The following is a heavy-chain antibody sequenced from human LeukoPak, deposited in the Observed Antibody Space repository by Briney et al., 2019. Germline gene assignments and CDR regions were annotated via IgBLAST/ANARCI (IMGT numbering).Heavy chain of an antibody. CDR2: ISYDGSNK. J-gene: IGHJ3*01. Sequence: PGTSLRLSCAASGLIFSSYGMHWVRQAPGKGLEWVAVISYDGSNKYYADSVKGRFTISRDNSKNTLYLQMNSLRAEDTAVYYCAKGGSYDLWGQGTMVTVSS. D-gene: IGHD3-22*01. CDR3: AKGGSYDL. V-gene: IGHV3-30*18. CDR1: GLIFSSYG.